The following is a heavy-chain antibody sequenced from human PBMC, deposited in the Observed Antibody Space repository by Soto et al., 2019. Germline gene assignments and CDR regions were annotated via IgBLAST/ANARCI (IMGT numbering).Heavy chain of an antibody. J-gene: IGHJ4*02. CDR1: GYTFTSYG. CDR3: ARDRSDLRFLEWLLYFDY. Sequence: QVQLVQSGAEVKKPGASVKVSCKASGYTFTSYGIRWVRQAPGQGLEWMGWISTYNGNTNYAQKLQGRVTMTTDTSTSTAYMELRSLRSDDTAVYYCARDRSDLRFLEWLLYFDYWCQGTLVTVSS. V-gene: IGHV1-18*01. D-gene: IGHD3-3*01. CDR2: ISTYNGNT.